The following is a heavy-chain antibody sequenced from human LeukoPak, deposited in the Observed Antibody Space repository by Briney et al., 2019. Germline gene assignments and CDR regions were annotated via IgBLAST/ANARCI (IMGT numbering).Heavy chain of an antibody. CDR3: ARLRSDYYDSSGSSDY. V-gene: IGHV4-34*01. Sequence: SETLSLTCAVYGGSFSGYYWSWIRQPPGKGLEWIGEINHSGSTNYNPSLKSRVAISVDTSKNQFSLKLSSVTAADTAVYYCARLRSDYYDSSGSSDYWGQGTLVTVSS. J-gene: IGHJ4*02. CDR2: INHSGST. D-gene: IGHD3-22*01. CDR1: GGSFSGYY.